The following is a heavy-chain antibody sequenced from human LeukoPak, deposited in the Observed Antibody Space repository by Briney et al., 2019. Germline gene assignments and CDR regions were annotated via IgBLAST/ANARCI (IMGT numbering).Heavy chain of an antibody. D-gene: IGHD3-10*01. CDR2: ISYDGSNK. CDR1: GFTFSSYA. Sequence: GRSLRLPCAASGFTFSSYAMHWVHQAPGKGLEWVAVISYDGSNKYYADSVKGRFTISRDNSRDTLYLQMNSLRAEDTAVYYCARESLGGGDYWGQGTLVTVSS. CDR3: ARESLGGGDY. J-gene: IGHJ4*02. V-gene: IGHV3-30-3*01.